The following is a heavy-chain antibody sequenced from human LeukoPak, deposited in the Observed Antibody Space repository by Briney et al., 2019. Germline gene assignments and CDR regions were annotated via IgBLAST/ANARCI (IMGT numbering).Heavy chain of an antibody. D-gene: IGHD6-13*01. Sequence: GRSLRLPCAASGFTFSSYAMHWVRQAPGKGLEWVAVISYDGSNKYYADSVKGRFTISRDNSKNTLYLQMNSLRAEDTAVYYCARDPYSSSWYPYYYYGMDVWGQGTTVTVSS. V-gene: IGHV3-30-3*01. J-gene: IGHJ6*02. CDR2: ISYDGSNK. CDR3: ARDPYSSSWYPYYYYGMDV. CDR1: GFTFSSYA.